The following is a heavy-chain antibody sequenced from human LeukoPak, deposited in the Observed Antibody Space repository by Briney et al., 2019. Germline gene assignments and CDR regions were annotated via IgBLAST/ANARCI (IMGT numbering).Heavy chain of an antibody. CDR2: IKQDESEK. V-gene: IGHV3-7*01. J-gene: IGHJ4*02. CDR3: ARDRIAVAGTGFFVY. CDR1: GFTFSSYW. D-gene: IGHD6-19*01. Sequence: GGSLRLSCAASGFTFSSYWMSWVRQAPGKGLEWVANIKQDESEKYYVDSVKGRFTISRDNAKNSPCLQMNSLRAEDTAVYYCARDRIAVAGTGFFVYWGQGTLVTVSS.